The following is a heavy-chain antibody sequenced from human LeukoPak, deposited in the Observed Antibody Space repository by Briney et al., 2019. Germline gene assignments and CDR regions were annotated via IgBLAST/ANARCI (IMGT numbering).Heavy chain of an antibody. CDR3: AKLSNYDSSGYDNFDY. V-gene: IGHV3-23*01. D-gene: IGHD3-22*01. Sequence: GGSLRLPCAASGFTFSSYAMSWVRQAPGKGLEWVSAISGSGGSTYYADSVKGRFTISRDNSKNTLYLQMNSLRAEDTAVYYCAKLSNYDSSGYDNFDYWGQGTLVTVSS. J-gene: IGHJ4*02. CDR2: ISGSGGST. CDR1: GFTFSSYA.